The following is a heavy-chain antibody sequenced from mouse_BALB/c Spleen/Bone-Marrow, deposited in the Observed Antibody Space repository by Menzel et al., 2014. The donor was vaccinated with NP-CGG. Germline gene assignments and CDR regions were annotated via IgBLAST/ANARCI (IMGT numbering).Heavy chain of an antibody. V-gene: IGHV2-9*02. CDR2: IWPGGST. CDR3: AKDRGDNYGYAMDY. CDR1: GFSLTSYG. D-gene: IGHD1-1*01. J-gene: IGHJ4*01. Sequence: VKLVESGPGLVAPSQSLSITCTVSGFSLTSYGVHWVRQSPGKGLEWLGVIWPGGSTNYNSALMSRLTISKDNSKSQVFLRMNRLQTDDTAIYYCAKDRGDNYGYAMDYWGQGTSVTVSS.